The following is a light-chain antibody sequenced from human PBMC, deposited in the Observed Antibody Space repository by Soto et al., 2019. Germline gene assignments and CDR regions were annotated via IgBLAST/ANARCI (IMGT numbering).Light chain of an antibody. Sequence: EIVLTQSPATLSLSPGERATLSCRASQSVSSNLAWYQQKPGQAPRLLIYNASNRATGIPARFSGSGSGTDFTLTISSLEPEDFAVYYCQQRNNWPPITFGQGTRLEIK. J-gene: IGKJ5*01. CDR2: NAS. CDR3: QQRNNWPPIT. CDR1: QSVSSN. V-gene: IGKV3-11*01.